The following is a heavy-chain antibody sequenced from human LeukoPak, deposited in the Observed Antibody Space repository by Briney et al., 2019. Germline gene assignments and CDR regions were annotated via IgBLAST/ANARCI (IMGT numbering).Heavy chain of an antibody. J-gene: IGHJ4*02. CDR3: AKRIALNYYDSSGRVDY. V-gene: IGHV3-23*01. D-gene: IGHD3-22*01. CDR2: ISGSGGST. Sequence: PGGSLRLSCAASGFTFSSYSMNWVRQAPGKGLEWVSAISGSGGSTYYADSVKGRFTISRDNSKNTLYLQMNSLRAEDTAVYYCAKRIALNYYDSSGRVDYWGQGTLVTVSS. CDR1: GFTFSSYS.